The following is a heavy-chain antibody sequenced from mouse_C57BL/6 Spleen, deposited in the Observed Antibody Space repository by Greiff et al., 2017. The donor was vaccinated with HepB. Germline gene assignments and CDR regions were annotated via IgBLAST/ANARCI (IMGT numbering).Heavy chain of an antibody. V-gene: IGHV1S81*02. CDR3: ARTKKIVATYFDY. D-gene: IGHD1-1*01. CDR2: TNPTNGRT. J-gene: IGHJ2*01. CDR1: GYTFTSYW. Sequence: QVQLQQPGAELVKAGASVKMSCKASGYTFTSYWMHWVKQRLGQGLEWFAETNPTNGRTYYNEKFKSKATLTVDKSASTADMLLSGPKFEDSAVYDCARTKKIVATYFDYWGQGTTLTVSS.